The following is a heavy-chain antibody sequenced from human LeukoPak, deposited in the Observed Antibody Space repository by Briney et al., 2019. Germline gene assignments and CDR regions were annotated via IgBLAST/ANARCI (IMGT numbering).Heavy chain of an antibody. CDR2: IRSKAYGGTT. V-gene: IGHV3-49*04. J-gene: IGHJ6*03. Sequence: QAGGSLRLSCTASGFTFGDYALSWVRQAPGKGLEWVGFIRSKAYGGTTEYAASVTGRFTISRDDSKSIAYLQMNSLKTEDTAVYYCSRDGNYYDSDYYYYMDVWGKGTTVTISS. CDR3: SRDGNYYDSDYYYYMDV. CDR1: GFTFGDYA. D-gene: IGHD3-22*01.